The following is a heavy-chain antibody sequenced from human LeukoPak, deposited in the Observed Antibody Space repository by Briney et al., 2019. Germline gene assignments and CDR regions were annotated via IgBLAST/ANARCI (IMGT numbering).Heavy chain of an antibody. V-gene: IGHV3-49*04. Sequence: GRSLRLSCTASGFTFGDYAMSWVRQAPGKGLEWVGFIRSKAYGGTTEYAASVRGRFTISRDDSKSIAYLQMNSLKTEDTAVYYCTRGDYGDYATRYYFDYWGQGTLVTVSS. CDR1: GFTFGDYA. J-gene: IGHJ4*02. CDR2: IRSKAYGGTT. CDR3: TRGDYGDYATRYYFDY. D-gene: IGHD4-17*01.